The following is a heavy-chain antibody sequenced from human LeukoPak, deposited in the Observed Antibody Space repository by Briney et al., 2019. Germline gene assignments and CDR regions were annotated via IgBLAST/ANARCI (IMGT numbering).Heavy chain of an antibody. CDR2: IIPIFGTA. J-gene: IGHJ3*02. V-gene: IGHV1-69*05. Sequence: GASVKVSCKASGGTFSSYAISWVRQAPGQGLEWMGGIIPIFGTANYAQKFQGRVTITTDESTSTAYMELSSLRSEDTAVYYCARGHLVFGVVTAFDIWGQGTMVTVSS. D-gene: IGHD3-3*01. CDR3: ARGHLVFGVVTAFDI. CDR1: GGTFSSYA.